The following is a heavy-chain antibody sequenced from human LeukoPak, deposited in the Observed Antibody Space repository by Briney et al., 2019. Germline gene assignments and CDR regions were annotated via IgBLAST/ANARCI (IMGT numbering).Heavy chain of an antibody. CDR3: AARSNNWYILDY. V-gene: IGHV3-23*01. CDR1: GFTFSSYA. Sequence: GGSLRLFCAASGFTFSSYAMSWVRQAPGKGLEWVSGISGSGGSTYYADSVKGRFTISRDNSKNTLYLQMSSLRAEDTAVYYCAARSNNWYILDYWGQGTLVTVSS. CDR2: ISGSGGST. J-gene: IGHJ4*02. D-gene: IGHD6-13*01.